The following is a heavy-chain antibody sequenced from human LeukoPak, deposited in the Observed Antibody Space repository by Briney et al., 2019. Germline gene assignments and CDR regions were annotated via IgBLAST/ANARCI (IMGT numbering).Heavy chain of an antibody. CDR1: GYTFTSYD. D-gene: IGHD3-3*01. CDR3: ARGPRYYDFWSGYYAPSYYGMDV. J-gene: IGHJ6*02. Sequence: ASVKVSCKASGYTFTSYDINRVRQATGQGLEWMGWMNPNSGNTGYAQKFQGRVTMTRNTSISTAYMELSSLRSEDTAVYYCARGPRYYDFWSGYYAPSYYGMDVWGQGTTVTVSS. CDR2: MNPNSGNT. V-gene: IGHV1-8*01.